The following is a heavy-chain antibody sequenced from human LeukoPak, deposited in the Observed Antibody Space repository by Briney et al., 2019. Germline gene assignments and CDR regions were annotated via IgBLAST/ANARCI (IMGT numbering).Heavy chain of an antibody. CDR1: GFTFSDFW. Sequence: PGGSLRLSCAASGFTFSDFWMHWVRQAPGKGLVWVSRINSGGTVTNYADSVKGRLTISRDNAKNTLYLQMNSLRAEDTAVYYCARDRWGLVGATDYWGQGTLVTVSS. J-gene: IGHJ4*02. CDR2: INSGGTVT. CDR3: ARDRWGLVGATDY. V-gene: IGHV3-74*01. D-gene: IGHD1-26*01.